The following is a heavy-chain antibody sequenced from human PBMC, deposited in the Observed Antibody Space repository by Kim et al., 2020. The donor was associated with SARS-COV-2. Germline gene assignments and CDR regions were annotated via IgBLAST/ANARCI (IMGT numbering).Heavy chain of an antibody. J-gene: IGHJ5*02. D-gene: IGHD6-13*01. CDR3: VRRLAVGTEKFDP. Sequence: YNPPRKSRVTRTPDTSKNQFSLTLESVTATDTAVYYCVRRLAVGTEKFDPWGQGTLVTVSS. V-gene: IGHV4-61*07.